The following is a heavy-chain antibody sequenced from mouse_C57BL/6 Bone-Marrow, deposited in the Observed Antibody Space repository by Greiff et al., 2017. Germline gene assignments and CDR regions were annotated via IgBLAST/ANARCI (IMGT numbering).Heavy chain of an antibody. CDR2: INPSSGYT. Sequence: QVQLQQPGAELAKPGASVKLSCKASGYTFNSYWLHWGKQRPGQGLEWIGYINPSSGYTKYNQKFKDKATLTADKSSSTAYMQLSSRTYDDSAVYYCARSGLDLFDYWGQGTTLTVSS. CDR3: ARSGLDLFDY. V-gene: IGHV1-7*01. J-gene: IGHJ2*01. CDR1: GYTFNSYW. D-gene: IGHD2-4*01.